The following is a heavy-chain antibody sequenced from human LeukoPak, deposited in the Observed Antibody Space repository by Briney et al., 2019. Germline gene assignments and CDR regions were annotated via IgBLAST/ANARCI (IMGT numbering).Heavy chain of an antibody. CDR3: AKDMNYPLRYFDWLFEY. Sequence: GGSLRLSCAASGFTFSSYGMHWVRQAPGKGLEWVAVISYDGSNKYYADSVKGRFTISRDNSKNTLYLQMNSLRAEDTAVYYCAKDMNYPLRYFDWLFEYWGQGTLVTVSS. J-gene: IGHJ4*02. D-gene: IGHD3-9*01. CDR1: GFTFSSYG. V-gene: IGHV3-30*18. CDR2: ISYDGSNK.